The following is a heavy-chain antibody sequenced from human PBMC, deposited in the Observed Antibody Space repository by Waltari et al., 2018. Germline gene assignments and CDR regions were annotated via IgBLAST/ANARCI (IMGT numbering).Heavy chain of an antibody. D-gene: IGHD2-15*01. V-gene: IGHV4-59*01. CDR2: IYYSGSP. J-gene: IGHJ4*02. Sequence: QVQLQESGPGLVKPLETLSLTCTVSGGSISHYYWTWVRQPPGKGLEWIGYIYYSGSPNHHPSLKSRVTISVDTSKNQFSLHLNSVTAADTAVYYCARASICTGGTCYSGPEPYYFDYWGQGALVTVSS. CDR3: ARASICTGGTCYSGPEPYYFDY. CDR1: GGSISHYY.